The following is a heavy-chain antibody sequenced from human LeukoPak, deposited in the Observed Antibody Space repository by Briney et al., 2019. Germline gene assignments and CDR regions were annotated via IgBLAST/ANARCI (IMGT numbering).Heavy chain of an antibody. V-gene: IGHV1-69*13. Sequence: SVKVSCKASGGTFSSYAISWVRQAPGQGLEWMGGIIPIFGTANYAQKFQGRVTITADESTSTAYMELSSLRSEDTVVYYCARSRVAGPNWFDPWGQGTLVTVSS. D-gene: IGHD6-19*01. CDR3: ARSRVAGPNWFDP. CDR2: IIPIFGTA. J-gene: IGHJ5*02. CDR1: GGTFSSYA.